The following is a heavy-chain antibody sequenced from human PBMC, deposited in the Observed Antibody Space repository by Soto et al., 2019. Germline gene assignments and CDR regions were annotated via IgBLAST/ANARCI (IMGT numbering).Heavy chain of an antibody. CDR3: ARNQVPYGDYAGGFDY. V-gene: IGHV4-59*01. Sequence: SETLSLTCTVSGGSISSYYWSWIRQPPGKGLEWIGYIYYSGSTNYNPSLKSRVTISVDTSKNQFSLKLSSVTAADTAVYYCARNQVPYGDYAGGFDYWGQGTLVTVSS. D-gene: IGHD4-17*01. CDR1: GGSISSYY. J-gene: IGHJ4*02. CDR2: IYYSGST.